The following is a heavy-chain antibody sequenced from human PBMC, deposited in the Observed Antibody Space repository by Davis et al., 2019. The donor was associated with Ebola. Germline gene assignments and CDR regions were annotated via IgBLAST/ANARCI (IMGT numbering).Heavy chain of an antibody. J-gene: IGHJ4*02. D-gene: IGHD2-15*01. Sequence: SETLSLTCAVYGGSFSGYYWGWIRQPPGKGLEWTGSIYYSGSTYYNPSLKSRVTISVDTSKNQFSLKLSSVTAADTAVYYCARHGRPYCSGGSCYFDYWGQGTLVTVSS. CDR3: ARHGRPYCSGGSCYFDY. CDR1: GGSFSGYY. V-gene: IGHV4-39*01. CDR2: IYYSGST.